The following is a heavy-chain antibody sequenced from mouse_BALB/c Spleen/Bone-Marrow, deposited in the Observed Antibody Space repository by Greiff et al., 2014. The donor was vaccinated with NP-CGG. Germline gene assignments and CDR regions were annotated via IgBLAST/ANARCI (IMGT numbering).Heavy chain of an antibody. D-gene: IGHD2-2*01. V-gene: IGHV1-14*01. CDR2: INPYNDDT. CDR1: GYTFTSYV. CDR3: ARSLYGYDWYFDV. Sequence: VHVKQSGPELVKPGASVKMSCKASGYTFTSYVMHWVKQKPGLGLEWIGYINPYNDDTEYNEKFKGKATLTSDKSSSTAYMELGSLTSEDSAVFYCARSLYGYDWYFDVWGAGTTVTVSS. J-gene: IGHJ1*01.